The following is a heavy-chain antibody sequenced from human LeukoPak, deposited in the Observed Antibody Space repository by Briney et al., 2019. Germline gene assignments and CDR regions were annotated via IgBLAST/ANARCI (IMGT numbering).Heavy chain of an antibody. CDR3: ARDHPLYCSSTSCFYYYMDV. J-gene: IGHJ6*03. V-gene: IGHV3-30*04. Sequence: GGSLRLSCAASGFTFSSYSMHWVRQTPGKGLEWVAVTSYDGNNRYYIDSVRGRFTISRDSSENTLYLQMNSLRAEDTAVYYCARDHPLYCSSTSCFYYYMDVWGKGTTVTVSS. CDR1: GFTFSSYS. D-gene: IGHD2-2*01. CDR2: TSYDGNNR.